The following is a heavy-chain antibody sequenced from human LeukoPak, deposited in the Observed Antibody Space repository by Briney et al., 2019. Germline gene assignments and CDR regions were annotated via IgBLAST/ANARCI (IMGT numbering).Heavy chain of an antibody. Sequence: SETLSLTCTVSGGSLSSSSYYWGWIRQPPGKGLEWIGSIYYSGSTYYNPSLKSRVTISVDTSKNQFSLKLSSVTAADTAVYYCARHPWDFWSGYPFDYWGQGTLVTVSS. CDR1: GGSLSSSSYY. V-gene: IGHV4-39*01. CDR2: IYYSGST. J-gene: IGHJ4*02. CDR3: ARHPWDFWSGYPFDY. D-gene: IGHD3-3*01.